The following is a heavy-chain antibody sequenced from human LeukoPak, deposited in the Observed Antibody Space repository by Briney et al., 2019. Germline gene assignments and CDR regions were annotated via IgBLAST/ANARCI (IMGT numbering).Heavy chain of an antibody. CDR1: GGSISSGDYY. V-gene: IGHV4-30-4*08. CDR2: IYYSGST. CDR3: ARVVPRDSSGYWFRVERFDI. J-gene: IGHJ3*02. Sequence: PSQTLSLTCTVSGGSISSGDYYWSWIRQPPGKGLEWIGYIYYSGSTYYNPSLKSRVTISVATSKNQFFLKLSSVTAADTAVYYCARVVPRDSSGYWFRVERFDIWGQGTMVTVSS. D-gene: IGHD3-22*01.